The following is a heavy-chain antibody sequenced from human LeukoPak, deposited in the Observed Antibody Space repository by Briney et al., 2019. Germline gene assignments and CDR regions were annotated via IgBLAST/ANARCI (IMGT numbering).Heavy chain of an antibody. CDR1: GFSLNTRGVG. Sequence: SGPTLVNPTQTLPLTYTFSGFSLNTRGVGVGWIRQPPGRALEWLALIYWDDDRRYNPSLKSRLTITKDTSKNQVVLTITNMDPVDTATYFCAHRKNYYDSSVFDNWGQGTLVTVSS. CDR2: IYWDDDR. D-gene: IGHD3-22*01. CDR3: AHRKNYYDSSVFDN. V-gene: IGHV2-5*02. J-gene: IGHJ4*02.